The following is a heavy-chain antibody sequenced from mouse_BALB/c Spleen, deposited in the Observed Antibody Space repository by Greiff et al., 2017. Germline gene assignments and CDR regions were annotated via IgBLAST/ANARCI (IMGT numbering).Heavy chain of an antibody. Sequence: EVKLQESGGGLVQPGGSLKLSCAASGFDFSSYWMSWVRQAPGKGLEWIGEINPDSSTINYTPSLKDKFIISRDNAKNTLYLQMSKVRSEDTALYYCARRVIRLPYWYFDVWGAGTTVTVSS. CDR3: ARRVIRLPYWYFDV. CDR1: GFDFSSYW. J-gene: IGHJ1*01. V-gene: IGHV4-1*02. CDR2: INPDSSTI. D-gene: IGHD1-2*01.